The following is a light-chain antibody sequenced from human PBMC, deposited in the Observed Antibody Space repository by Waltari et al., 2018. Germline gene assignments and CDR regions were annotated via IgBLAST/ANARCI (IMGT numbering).Light chain of an antibody. CDR3: AAWDDSLKGVL. Sequence: QSVLTQTPSVSEAPRQRVTISCSGIRSNIGNNAVNWYQQVPGKAPKLLVFADDRLPAGVSDRFSGSKSGTSASLAISGLRSEDEGVYFCAAWDDSLKGVLFGGGTKLTVL. CDR1: RSNIGNNA. CDR2: ADD. V-gene: IGLV1-36*01. J-gene: IGLJ2*01.